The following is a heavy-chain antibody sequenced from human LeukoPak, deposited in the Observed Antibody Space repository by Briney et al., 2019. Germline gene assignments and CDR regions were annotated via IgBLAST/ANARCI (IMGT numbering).Heavy chain of an antibody. D-gene: IGHD2-2*01. CDR2: IYYSGST. Sequence: KTSEALSLTCTVSGGSISSYYWSWIRQPPGKGLEWIGYIYYSGSTNYNPSLKSRVTISVDTSKNQFSLKLSSVTAADTAVYYCARGLGELGIVVVPAAIDYWGQGTLVTVSS. J-gene: IGHJ4*02. CDR3: ARGLGELGIVVVPAAIDY. CDR1: GGSISSYY. V-gene: IGHV4-59*01.